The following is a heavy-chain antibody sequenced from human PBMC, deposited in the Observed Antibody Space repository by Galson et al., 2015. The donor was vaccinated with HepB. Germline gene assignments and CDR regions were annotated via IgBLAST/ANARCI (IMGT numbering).Heavy chain of an antibody. CDR3: ARLPSRGGGDS. D-gene: IGHD3-10*01. V-gene: IGHV4-39*01. CDR2: IYYSGRT. J-gene: IGHJ4*02. CDR1: GGSISSSSYF. Sequence: SETLSLTCTVSGGSISSSSYFWGWIRQPPGEGLQWIGNIYYSGRTCYNPSLKSRVTISVDTSKNQFSLKLTSVTAADTAVYYCARLPSRGGGDSWGQGTLVTVSS.